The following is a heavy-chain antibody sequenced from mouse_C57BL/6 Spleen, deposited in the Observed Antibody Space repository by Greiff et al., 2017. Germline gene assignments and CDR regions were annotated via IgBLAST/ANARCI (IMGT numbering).Heavy chain of an antibody. CDR3: ARIGLPHYFDY. CDR2: IYPGGGYT. J-gene: IGHJ2*01. CDR1: GYTFTNYW. D-gene: IGHD2-1*01. Sequence: QVQLKQSGAELVRPGTSVKMSCKASGYTFTNYWIGWAKQRPGHGLEWIGDIYPGGGYTNYNEKFKGKATLTADKSSSPAYMQFSSLTSEDSAIYYCARIGLPHYFDYWGQGTTLTVSS. V-gene: IGHV1-63*01.